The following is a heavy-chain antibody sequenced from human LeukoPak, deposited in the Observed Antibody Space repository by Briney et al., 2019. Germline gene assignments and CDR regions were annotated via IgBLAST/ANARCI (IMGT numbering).Heavy chain of an antibody. Sequence: SETLSLTCTVSGGSISSYYWSWIRRPPGKGLEWIGYIYYSGSTSYNPSLKSRVTISIDTSENQFSLKLSSVTAADTAVYYCARRGYSGYDPLTWGQGTLVTVSS. J-gene: IGHJ4*02. CDR2: IYYSGST. CDR1: GGSISSYY. V-gene: IGHV4-59*08. D-gene: IGHD5-12*01. CDR3: ARRGYSGYDPLT.